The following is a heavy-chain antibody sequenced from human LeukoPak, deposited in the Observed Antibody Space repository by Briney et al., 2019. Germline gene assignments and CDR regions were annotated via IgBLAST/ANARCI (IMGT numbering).Heavy chain of an antibody. CDR2: IYPGDSDT. D-gene: IGHD6-19*01. V-gene: IGHV5-51*01. CDR3: ARGRAVAGSDFDF. Sequence: GESLKISCKGSEYSFTNYWIGWVRQVPGKGLEWIGIIYPGDSDTRYSPSFQGQVTISADKSISTASLQWSSLKASDTAMYYCARGRAVAGSDFDFWGQGTLVTVSS. CDR1: EYSFTNYW. J-gene: IGHJ4*02.